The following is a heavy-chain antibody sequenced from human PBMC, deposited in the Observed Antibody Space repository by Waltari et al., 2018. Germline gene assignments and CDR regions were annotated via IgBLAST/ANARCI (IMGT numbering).Heavy chain of an antibody. CDR2: IWYDGSNK. Sequence: VQLVESGGGLVKPGGSLRLSCAASGFTFDDYAMHWVRQAPGKGLEWVAVIWYDGSNKYYADSVKGRFTISRDNSKNTLYLQMNSLRAEDTAMYYCAREQEYYDFWSGSYYYYYGMDVWGQGTTVTVSS. V-gene: IGHV3-33*08. CDR1: GFTFDDYA. CDR3: AREQEYYDFWSGSYYYYYGMDV. J-gene: IGHJ6*02. D-gene: IGHD3-3*01.